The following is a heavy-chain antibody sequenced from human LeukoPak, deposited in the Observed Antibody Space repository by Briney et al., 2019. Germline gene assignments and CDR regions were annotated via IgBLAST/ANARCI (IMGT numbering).Heavy chain of an antibody. CDR3: ARDRGRYCSSTSCLGRFDP. CDR1: GGSISSGGYY. D-gene: IGHD2-2*01. Sequence: PSETLSLTCTVSGGSISSGGYYWSWIRQHPGKGLEWIGYIYYSGSTYYNPSLKSLVTISVDTSKNQFSLKLSSVTAADTAVYYCARDRGRYCSSTSCLGRFDPWGQGTLVTVSS. J-gene: IGHJ5*02. V-gene: IGHV4-31*01. CDR2: IYYSGST.